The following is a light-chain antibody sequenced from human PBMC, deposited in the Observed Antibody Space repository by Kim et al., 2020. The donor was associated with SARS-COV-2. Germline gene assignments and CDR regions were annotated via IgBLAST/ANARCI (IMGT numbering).Light chain of an antibody. J-gene: IGLJ1*01. Sequence: SYELTQPPSVSVAPGKTARITCGGNNIGSQSVHWYQQKPGQAPVLVIYYDSDRPSGIPERFSGSNSGNTATLTISRVEAGDEADYYCQVWDSSSDHYVFGTGTQLTVL. CDR3: QVWDSSSDHYV. V-gene: IGLV3-21*04. CDR1: NIGSQS. CDR2: YDS.